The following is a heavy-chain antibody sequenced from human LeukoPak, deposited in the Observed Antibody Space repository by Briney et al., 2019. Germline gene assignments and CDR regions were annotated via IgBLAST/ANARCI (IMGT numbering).Heavy chain of an antibody. CDR2: IYYSGST. Sequence: PSETLCLTCTVSGGSISSYYWSWIRQPPGKGLEWIGYIYYSGSTNYNPSLKSRVTISVDTSKNQFSLKLSSVTAADTAVYYCARLRYSSYTDYWGQGTLVTVSS. V-gene: IGHV4-59*01. CDR3: ARLRYSSYTDY. D-gene: IGHD6-13*01. CDR1: GGSISSYY. J-gene: IGHJ4*02.